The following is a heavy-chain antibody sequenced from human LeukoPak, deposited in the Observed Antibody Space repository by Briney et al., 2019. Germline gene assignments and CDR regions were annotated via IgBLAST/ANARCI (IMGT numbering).Heavy chain of an antibody. J-gene: IGHJ4*02. Sequence: PGGSLRLSCAASGFTFSDYAMHWVRQAPGKGLEWVSAISGSGGSTYYADSVKGRFTISRDNSKNTLYLQMNSLRAEDTAVYYCASTSGDCGGDCSRDYWGQGTLVTVSS. CDR3: ASTSGDCGGDCSRDY. D-gene: IGHD2-21*02. CDR1: GFTFSDYA. CDR2: ISGSGGST. V-gene: IGHV3-23*01.